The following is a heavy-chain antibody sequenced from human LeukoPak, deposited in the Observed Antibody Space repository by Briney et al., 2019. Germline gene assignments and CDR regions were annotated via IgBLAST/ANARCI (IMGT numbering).Heavy chain of an antibody. J-gene: IGHJ4*02. CDR3: ARGPGIQLRFLEWFNYYFDY. CDR1: GYTFTGYY. Sequence: GASVKVSCKASGYTFTGYYMHWVRQAPGQGLEWMGWINPNSGGTNYAQKFQGRVTMTRDTSISTAYMELSRLRSDDTAVYYCARGPGIQLRFLEWFNYYFDYWGQGTLVTVFS. D-gene: IGHD3-3*01. CDR2: INPNSGGT. V-gene: IGHV1-2*02.